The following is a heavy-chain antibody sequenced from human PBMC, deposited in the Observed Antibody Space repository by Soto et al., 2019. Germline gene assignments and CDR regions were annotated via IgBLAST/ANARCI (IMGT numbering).Heavy chain of an antibody. V-gene: IGHV1-18*01. D-gene: IGHD3-10*01. CDR2: ISAYNGDT. CDR1: GYTFTNYG. Sequence: QVHLVQSGAEVKEPGASVKVSCKGSGYTFTNYGINWVRQAPRQGLEWMGWISAYNGDTNYAQELQGRVTMTTDTSTGTAYMDLRSLRSDDTAVYYCARDTYMGSYIFDYWGQGTLVTVSS. J-gene: IGHJ4*02. CDR3: ARDTYMGSYIFDY.